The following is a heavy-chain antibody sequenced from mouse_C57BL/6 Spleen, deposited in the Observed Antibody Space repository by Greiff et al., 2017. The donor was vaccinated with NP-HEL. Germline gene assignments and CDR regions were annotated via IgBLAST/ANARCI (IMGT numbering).Heavy chain of an antibody. D-gene: IGHD1-1*01. CDR3: ARSPSIYYYGSSPWFAY. V-gene: IGHV1-80*01. J-gene: IGHJ3*01. Sequence: VQLQQSGAELVKPGASVKISCKASGYAFSSYWMNWVKQRPGKGLEWIGQIYPGDGDTNYNGKFKGKATLTADKSSSTDYMQLSSLTSEDSAVYFCARSPSIYYYGSSPWFAYWGQRTLVTVSA. CDR2: IYPGDGDT. CDR1: GYAFSSYW.